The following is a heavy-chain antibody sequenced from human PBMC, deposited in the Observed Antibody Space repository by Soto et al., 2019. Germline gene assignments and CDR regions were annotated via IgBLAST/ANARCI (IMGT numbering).Heavy chain of an antibody. J-gene: IGHJ4*02. V-gene: IGHV1-18*04. CDR2: ISAYNGNT. D-gene: IGHD6-13*01. Sequence: VQLVQSGAEVKKPGASVKVSCKASGYTFTSYGISWVRQAHGQGLEWMGWISAYNGNTNYAQKLQGRVTMTTDTPTRTSYMELRSLRSDATALYYCARDSSTTLPDYWGQGNLFTVSS. CDR3: ARDSSTTLPDY. CDR1: GYTFTSYG.